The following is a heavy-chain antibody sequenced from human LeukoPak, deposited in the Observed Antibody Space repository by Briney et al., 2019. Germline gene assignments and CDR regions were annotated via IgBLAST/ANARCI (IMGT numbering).Heavy chain of an antibody. CDR2: INPSGGST. D-gene: IGHD6-13*01. V-gene: IGHV1-46*01. CDR3: ARGVMSSSSRPYGMDV. Sequence: ASVKVSCKASGYTFTSYYMHWVRQAPGQGLEWMGIINPSGGSTSYAQKFQGRVTMTRDTSTSTVYMELSSLRSEDTAVYHCARGVMSSSSRPYGMDVWGQGTTVTVSS. J-gene: IGHJ6*02. CDR1: GYTFTSYY.